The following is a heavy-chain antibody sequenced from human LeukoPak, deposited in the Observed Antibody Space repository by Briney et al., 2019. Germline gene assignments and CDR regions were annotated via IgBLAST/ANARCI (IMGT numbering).Heavy chain of an antibody. CDR2: IGDDGSTT. CDR3: ARASRGNWFDP. J-gene: IGHJ5*02. CDR1: GFTFSRYW. V-gene: IGHV3-74*01. D-gene: IGHD3-10*01. Sequence: GSLRLSCAAPGFTFSRYWMHWVRQAPGKGLVWVSRIGDDGSTTAYADSVKGRFTISRDNAKNTLYLQMNSLRAEDTAVYYCARASRGNWFDPWGQGTLVTVSS.